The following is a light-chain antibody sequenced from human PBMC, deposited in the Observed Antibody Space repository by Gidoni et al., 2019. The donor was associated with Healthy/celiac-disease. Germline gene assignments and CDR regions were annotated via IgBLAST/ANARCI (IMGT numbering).Light chain of an antibody. J-gene: IGLJ3*02. V-gene: IGLV1-44*01. Sequence: QSVLTQPPSASGTPGPRVTIPCSGSSSNIGSNIVNWYQQLPGTAPQLLIYSNNQRPSGVPDRFSGSKSGTSASLAISGLQSEDEADYYCAAWDDSLNGWVFGGGTKLTVL. CDR3: AAWDDSLNGWV. CDR1: SSNIGSNI. CDR2: SNN.